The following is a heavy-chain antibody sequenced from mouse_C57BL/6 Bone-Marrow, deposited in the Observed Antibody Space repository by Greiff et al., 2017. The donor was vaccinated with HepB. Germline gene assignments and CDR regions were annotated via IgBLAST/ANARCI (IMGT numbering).Heavy chain of an antibody. Sequence: EVKLQQSGAELVKPGASVKLSCTASGFNIKDYYMHWVKQRTEQGLEWIGRIDPEDGETKYAPKFQGKATITADTSSNTAYLQLSSLTSEDTAVYYCARRRDLLLRPYYFDYWGQGTTLTVSS. CDR2: IDPEDGET. V-gene: IGHV14-2*01. CDR3: ARRRDLLLRPYYFDY. D-gene: IGHD1-1*01. CDR1: GFNIKDYY. J-gene: IGHJ2*01.